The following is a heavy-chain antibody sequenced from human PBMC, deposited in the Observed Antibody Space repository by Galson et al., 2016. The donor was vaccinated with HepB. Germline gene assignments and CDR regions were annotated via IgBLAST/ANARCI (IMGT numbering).Heavy chain of an antibody. V-gene: IGHV4-4*07. CDR1: DGSISLYY. J-gene: IGHJ4*02. CDR3: VDYCGGGACPDY. D-gene: IGHD2-21*01. CDR2: IYSSGST. Sequence: ETLSLTCTVSDGSISLYYWTWIRQPAGKGLEWIGRIYSSGSTNYNPSLRSRLTMDVDTSKFQLSLHLRSVAAADTAVYYCVDYCGGGACPDYWGQGTLVTVSS.